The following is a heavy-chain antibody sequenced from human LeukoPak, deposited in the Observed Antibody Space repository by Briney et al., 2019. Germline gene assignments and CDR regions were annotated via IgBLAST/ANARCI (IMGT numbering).Heavy chain of an antibody. V-gene: IGHV3-30*02. CDR1: GFTFSTYG. J-gene: IGHJ6*02. Sequence: PGGSLRLSCAASGFTFSTYGMHWVRQAPGKGPEWVAFIQYNGNNKYYADSVKGRFTISRDNSRNTLYLQMNSLRAEDTAVYYCAVPSGSYYYYGMDVWGQGTTVTVSS. CDR2: IQYNGNNK. D-gene: IGHD3-10*01. CDR3: AVPSGSYYYYGMDV.